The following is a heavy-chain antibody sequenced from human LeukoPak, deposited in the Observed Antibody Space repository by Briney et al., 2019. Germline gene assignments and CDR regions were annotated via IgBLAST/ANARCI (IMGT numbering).Heavy chain of an antibody. Sequence: SETLSLTCTVSGGSISSSSYYWGWIRQPPGKGLEWIGSIYYSGSTYYNPSLKSRVTISVDTSKNQFSLKLSSVTAADTAVYYCARDGPEKRAYSSSWYPPHWFDPWGQGTLVTVSS. CDR2: IYYSGST. CDR1: GGSISSSSYY. J-gene: IGHJ5*02. D-gene: IGHD6-13*01. CDR3: ARDGPEKRAYSSSWYPPHWFDP. V-gene: IGHV4-39*07.